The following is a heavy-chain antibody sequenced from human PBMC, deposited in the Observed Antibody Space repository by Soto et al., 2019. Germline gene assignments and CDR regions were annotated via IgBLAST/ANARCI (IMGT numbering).Heavy chain of an antibody. J-gene: IGHJ4*02. D-gene: IGHD6-13*01. CDR1: GGSVSSNSYY. CDR2: VYYSGNT. V-gene: IGHV4-39*01. Sequence: TSETLSLTCTVSGGSVSSNSYYWDWIRQPPGKGLEWIASVYYSGNTHYNPSLQSRVTISVDTSENQFSLRLTSVTAADTAVYFCARHRVMGWHSTNSVGVHDYRGLRGSVTVSS. CDR3: ARHRVMGWHSTNSVGVHDY.